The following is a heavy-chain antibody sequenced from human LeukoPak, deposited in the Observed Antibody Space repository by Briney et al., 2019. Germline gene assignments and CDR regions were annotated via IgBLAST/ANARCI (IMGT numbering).Heavy chain of an antibody. V-gene: IGHV3-23*01. D-gene: IGHD6-25*01. CDR3: AKDRGTSLCDAFDI. J-gene: IGHJ3*02. Sequence: GGTLRLSCAASGFTFSNYGMSWVRQAPGKGLEWVSVITDSGGSTYYADSVKGRFTTSRDNSKNTLCLQMNSLGAADTAVYYCAKDRGTSLCDAFDIWGQGTMVTVSS. CDR1: GFTFSNYG. CDR2: ITDSGGST.